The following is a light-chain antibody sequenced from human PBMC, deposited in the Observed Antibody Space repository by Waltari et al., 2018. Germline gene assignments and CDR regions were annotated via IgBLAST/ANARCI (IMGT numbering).Light chain of an antibody. CDR3: CSFRGGDSFV. CDR2: DVT. J-gene: IGLJ1*01. V-gene: IGLV2-14*03. Sequence: QSALTQPASVSGSPGQSITISCIGTTSDIGDYYYVSWYQQFPGMAPKLIIYDVTKRPPGISGRVSGSKSGNTASLTISGLQAEDEGDYYCCSFRGGDSFVFGTGTRVTVV. CDR1: TSDIGDYYY.